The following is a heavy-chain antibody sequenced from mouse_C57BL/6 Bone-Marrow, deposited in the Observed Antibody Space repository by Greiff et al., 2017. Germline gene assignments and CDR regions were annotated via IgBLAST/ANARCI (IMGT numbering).Heavy chain of an antibody. CDR2: IYPGNSDT. Sequence: VQLQQSGTVLARPGASVKMSCKTSGYTFTSYWMHWVKQRPGQGLEWIGAIYPGNSDTSYNQKFKGKAKLTAVTSASTAYMELSSLTNEDSAVYYCTKIYYDYSYYFDYWGQGTTLTVSS. CDR1: GYTFTSYW. V-gene: IGHV1-5*01. CDR3: TKIYYDYSYYFDY. J-gene: IGHJ2*01. D-gene: IGHD2-4*01.